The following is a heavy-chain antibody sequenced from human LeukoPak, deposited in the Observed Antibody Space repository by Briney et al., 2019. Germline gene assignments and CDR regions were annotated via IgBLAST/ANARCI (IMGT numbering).Heavy chain of an antibody. CDR3: ARPRDGYLDY. D-gene: IGHD5-24*01. CDR1: GGSISSSSYY. V-gene: IGHV4-39*01. CDR2: IYYSGST. Sequence: SETLSLTCTVSGGSISSSSYYWGWIRQPPGKGLEWIGSIYYSGSTYYNPSLKSRVTISVDTSKNQFSLKLSSVTAADTAVYYCARPRDGYLDYWGQGTLVTVSS. J-gene: IGHJ4*02.